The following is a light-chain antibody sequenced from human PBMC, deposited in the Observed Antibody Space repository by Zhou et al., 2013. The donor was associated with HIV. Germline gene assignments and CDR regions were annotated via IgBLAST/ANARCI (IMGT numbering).Light chain of an antibody. CDR2: AAS. CDR1: QGIGND. J-gene: IGKJ4*01. Sequence: AIQMTQSPSSVSASVGDRVIITCRASQGIGNDLSWYQQRPGRAPKLLIYAASSLEGGVPSRFAGSGSGTDFTLSISSLQPEDFATYYCLQDYNYPRTFGGGTKVEI. CDR3: LQDYNYPRT. V-gene: IGKV1-6*01.